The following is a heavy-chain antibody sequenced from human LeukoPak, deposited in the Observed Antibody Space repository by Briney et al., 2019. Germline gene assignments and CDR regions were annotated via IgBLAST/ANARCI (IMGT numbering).Heavy chain of an antibody. D-gene: IGHD3-10*01. Sequence: SETLSLTCAVYGGSFSGYYWSWIRQPPGKGLEWVGEINHSGSTNYNPSLKSRVTISVDPSKSQFSTKLSSVTAADTAVYYCARGRPRLGRVYFDYWGQGTLVTVSS. V-gene: IGHV4-34*01. CDR2: INHSGST. J-gene: IGHJ4*02. CDR1: GGSFSGYY. CDR3: ARGRPRLGRVYFDY.